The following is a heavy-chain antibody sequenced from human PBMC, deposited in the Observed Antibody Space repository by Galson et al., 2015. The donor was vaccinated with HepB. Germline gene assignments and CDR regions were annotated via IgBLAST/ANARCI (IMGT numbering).Heavy chain of an antibody. CDR3: ARMVTMVRGAKGLDY. J-gene: IGHJ4*02. D-gene: IGHD3-10*01. V-gene: IGHV1-18*01. CDR1: GYTFTSYG. CDR2: ISAYNGNT. Sequence: SVKVSCKASGYTFTSYGISWVRQAPGQGLEWMGWISAYNGNTNYAQKLQGRVTMTTDTSTSTAYMELRSLRSGDTAVYYCARMVTMVRGAKGLDYWGQGTLVTVSS.